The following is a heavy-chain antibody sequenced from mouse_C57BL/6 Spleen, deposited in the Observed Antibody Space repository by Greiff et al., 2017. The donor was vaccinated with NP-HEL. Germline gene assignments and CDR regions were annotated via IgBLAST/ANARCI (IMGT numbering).Heavy chain of an antibody. CDR3: ARNDYDYENYAMDY. D-gene: IGHD2-4*01. Sequence: VMLVESGPGLVQPSQSLSITCTVSGFSLTSYGVHWVRQSPGKGLEWLGVIWSGGSTDYNAAFISRLSISKDNSKSQVFFKMNSLQADDTAIYYCARNDYDYENYAMDYWGQGTSVTVSS. V-gene: IGHV2-2*01. CDR1: GFSLTSYG. CDR2: IWSGGST. J-gene: IGHJ4*01.